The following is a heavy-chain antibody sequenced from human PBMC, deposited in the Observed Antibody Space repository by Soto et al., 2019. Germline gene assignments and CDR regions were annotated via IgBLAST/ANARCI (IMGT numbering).Heavy chain of an antibody. Sequence: GGSLRLSCAASGFTFSSYAMSWVRQAPGKGLEWVSAISGSGGSTYYADSVKGRFTISRDNSQNTLYLQMNSLRAEDTAVYYCAKGGEFDFWSPEQRHYGMDVWGQGTTVTVSS. CDR1: GFTFSSYA. CDR2: ISGSGGST. D-gene: IGHD3-3*01. J-gene: IGHJ6*02. V-gene: IGHV3-23*01. CDR3: AKGGEFDFWSPEQRHYGMDV.